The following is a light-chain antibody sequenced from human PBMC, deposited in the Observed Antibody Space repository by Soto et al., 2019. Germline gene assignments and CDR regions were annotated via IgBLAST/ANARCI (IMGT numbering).Light chain of an antibody. CDR1: SSNIGAGYD. CDR2: GNN. Sequence: QSVLTQPPSVSGAPGQRVTISCTGSSSNIGAGYDVHWYQQLPGTAPKLLIYGNNNRPSGVPDRFSGSKSGTSASLAITGLQAEDEADYYCQSYDRSLSGLVFGTGTKLTVL. J-gene: IGLJ1*01. V-gene: IGLV1-40*01. CDR3: QSYDRSLSGLV.